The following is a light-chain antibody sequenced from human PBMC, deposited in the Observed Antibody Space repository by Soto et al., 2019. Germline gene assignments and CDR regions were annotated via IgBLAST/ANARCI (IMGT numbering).Light chain of an antibody. J-gene: IGKJ4*01. V-gene: IGKV3-15*01. CDR1: QSVSSN. Sequence: EIVMTQSRCTVSLSPGERATLSCRASQSVSSNLAWYQQKPGQAPRLLIYGASTRATGIPARFSGSGSGTEFTLTISSLQSEDFAVYYCQQYNNWPPLTFGGGTKVDI. CDR2: GAS. CDR3: QQYNNWPPLT.